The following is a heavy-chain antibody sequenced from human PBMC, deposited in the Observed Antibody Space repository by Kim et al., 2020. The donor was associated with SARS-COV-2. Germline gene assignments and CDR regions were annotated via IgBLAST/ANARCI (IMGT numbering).Heavy chain of an antibody. J-gene: IGHJ4*02. Sequence: ASVKVSCKASGYTFTYYAIHWVRQAPGQRLECMGWNNVGNGNTKYSQNFQGRVTITRDTSASTAYMELSSLRSEDTAVYYCARGGYSSGYYFQYDYWGQGTLITVSS. CDR3: ARGGYSSGYYFQYDY. CDR2: NNVGNGNT. D-gene: IGHD3-22*01. CDR1: GYTFTYYA. V-gene: IGHV1-3*01.